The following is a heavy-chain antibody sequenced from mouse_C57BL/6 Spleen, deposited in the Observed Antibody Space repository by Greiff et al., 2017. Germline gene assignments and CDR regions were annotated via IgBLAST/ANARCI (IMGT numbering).Heavy chain of an antibody. D-gene: IGHD2-4*01. CDR2: ISSGSSTI. CDR1: GFTFSDYG. CDR3: AMRYDYDYAMDY. V-gene: IGHV5-17*01. Sequence: EVKLMESGGGLVKPGGSLKLSCAASGFTFSDYGMHWVRQAPEKGLEWVAYISSGSSTIYYADPVKGRFTISRDNAKNTLFLQMTSLRSEDTAMYYCAMRYDYDYAMDYWGQGTSVTVSS. J-gene: IGHJ4*01.